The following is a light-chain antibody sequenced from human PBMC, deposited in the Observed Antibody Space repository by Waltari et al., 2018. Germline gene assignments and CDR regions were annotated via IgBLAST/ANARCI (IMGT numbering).Light chain of an antibody. CDR3: MQALQTPRT. J-gene: IGKJ2*01. Sequence: DIVMTQSPLSLPVTPGEPASISCRSSPSLLHSNGYNYLDWYLQKPGQSPQVLIYLVSSRASGVPDRFSGSGSGTEFTLKISRLEAEDVGVYYCMQALQTPRTFGQGTKLEIK. CDR1: PSLLHSNGYNY. CDR2: LVS. V-gene: IGKV2-28*01.